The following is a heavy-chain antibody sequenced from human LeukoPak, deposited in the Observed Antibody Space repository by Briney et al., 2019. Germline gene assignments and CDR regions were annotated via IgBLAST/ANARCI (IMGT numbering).Heavy chain of an antibody. V-gene: IGHV1-69*05. CDR2: IIPIFGTA. CDR1: GYTFTSYG. J-gene: IGHJ5*02. D-gene: IGHD6-13*01. CDR3: ASIAAAGTRWFDP. Sequence: GASVKVSCKASGYTFTSYGISWVRQAPGQGLEWMGGIIPIFGTANYAQKFQGRVTITTDESTSTAYMELSSLRSEDTAVYYCASIAAAGTRWFDPWGQGTLVTVSS.